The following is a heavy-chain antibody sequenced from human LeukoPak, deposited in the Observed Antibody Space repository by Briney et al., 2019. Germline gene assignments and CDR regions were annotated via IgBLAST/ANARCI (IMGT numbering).Heavy chain of an antibody. Sequence: SETLSLTCTVSGGSISSYYWSWIRQPAGKGLEWIGRIYSSGSTNYNPSLKSRVTMSVGTSKNQFSLKLSSVTAADTAVYYCARGQYHLLYWYFDLWGRGTLVTVSS. CDR2: IYSSGST. CDR3: ARGQYHLLYWYFDL. J-gene: IGHJ2*01. CDR1: GGSISSYY. D-gene: IGHD2-2*01. V-gene: IGHV4-4*07.